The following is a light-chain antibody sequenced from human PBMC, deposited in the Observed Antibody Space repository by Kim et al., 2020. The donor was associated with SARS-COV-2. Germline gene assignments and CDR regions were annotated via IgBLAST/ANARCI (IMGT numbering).Light chain of an antibody. Sequence: SSELTQDPAVSVALGQTVRITCQGDSLKSYFAIWYQQKPGQAPVVVIYGKNNRPSGIPDRFSGSNSGNTASLTITGAQAEDEGDYYCNSRDSSGDRYLFG. CDR3: NSRDSSGDRYL. J-gene: IGLJ1*01. CDR2: GKN. CDR1: SLKSYF. V-gene: IGLV3-19*01.